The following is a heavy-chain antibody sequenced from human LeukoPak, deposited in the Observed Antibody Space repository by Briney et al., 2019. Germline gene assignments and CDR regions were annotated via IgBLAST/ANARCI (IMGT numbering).Heavy chain of an antibody. J-gene: IGHJ4*02. CDR3: ARELGYSSSWFNY. CDR2: IYYSGST. Sequence: SETLSLICTVSSGSISSYYWTWIRQPPGKGLEWMGYIYYSGSTNYNPTLKSRVTISVDTSKNQFSLKLSSVTAAGTGVYYCARELGYSSSWFNYWGQGTLVTVSS. CDR1: SGSISSYY. D-gene: IGHD6-13*01. V-gene: IGHV4-59*01.